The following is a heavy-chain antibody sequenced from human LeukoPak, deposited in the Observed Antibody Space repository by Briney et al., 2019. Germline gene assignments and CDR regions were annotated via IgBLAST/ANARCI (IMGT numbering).Heavy chain of an antibody. D-gene: IGHD6-19*01. CDR2: INWNGGST. Sequence: PGGSLRLSCAASGFTFDDYGMSGVRQAPGKGLEWVSGINWNGGSTGYADSVKGRFTISRDNSKNTLYLQMNSLRAEDTAVYYCARAIKAVAGTFHRDYYFDYWGQGTLVTVSS. CDR1: GFTFDDYG. CDR3: ARAIKAVAGTFHRDYYFDY. V-gene: IGHV3-20*04. J-gene: IGHJ4*02.